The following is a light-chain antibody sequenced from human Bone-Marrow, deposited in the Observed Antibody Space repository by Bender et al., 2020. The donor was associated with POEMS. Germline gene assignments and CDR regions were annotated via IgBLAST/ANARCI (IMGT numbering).Light chain of an antibody. V-gene: IGLV2-23*02. J-gene: IGLJ1*01. Sequence: QSALTQPPSASGSPGQSVTISCTGTISDVGTYNFVSWYQQHPGKAPKLMIYEVTKRPSGVFNRFSGSKSGNTASLTVSGLQAEDEADYYCCSYAGSGTFVFGTGTKVTVL. CDR1: ISDVGTYNF. CDR2: EVT. CDR3: CSYAGSGTFV.